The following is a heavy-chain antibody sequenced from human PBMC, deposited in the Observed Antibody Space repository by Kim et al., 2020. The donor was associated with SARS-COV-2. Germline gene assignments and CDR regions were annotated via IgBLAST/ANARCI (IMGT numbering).Heavy chain of an antibody. J-gene: IGHJ6*02. CDR3: ARVISGVSYGGYFRYYYYGMDV. CDR1: GFTFSSYS. V-gene: IGHV3-21*04. D-gene: IGHD5-18*01. Sequence: GGSLRLSCAASGFTFSSYSMNWVRQAPGKGLEWVSSISSSSSYIYYADSVKGRFTISRDNAKNSLYLQMNSLRAEDTAVYYCARVISGVSYGGYFRYYYYGMDVWGQGTTVTVSS. CDR2: ISSSSSYI.